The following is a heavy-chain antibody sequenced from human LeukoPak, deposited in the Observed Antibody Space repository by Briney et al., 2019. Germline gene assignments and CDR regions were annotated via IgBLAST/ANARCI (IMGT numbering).Heavy chain of an antibody. Sequence: GGSLRLSCAASGFTFSTYAMTWVRQAPGKGLEWVSGINSNGDEIYYADSVRGRFTISRDNSNNALYLQMDSLRAEDTAVYYCANWIGSSSRDYWGQGTLVTVSA. J-gene: IGHJ4*02. V-gene: IGHV3-23*01. CDR2: INSNGDEI. D-gene: IGHD6-6*01. CDR3: ANWIGSSSRDY. CDR1: GFTFSTYA.